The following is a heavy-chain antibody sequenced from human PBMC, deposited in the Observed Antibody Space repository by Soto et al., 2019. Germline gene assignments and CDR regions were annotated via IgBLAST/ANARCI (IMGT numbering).Heavy chain of an antibody. Sequence: ASVKVSCKASGYTFTSYGISWVRQAPGQGLEWMGWISAYNGNTNYAQKLQGRVTMTTDTSTSTAYMELRSLRSDDTAVYYCARDNLIVVVTAHFDYWGQGTLVTVSS. CDR2: ISAYNGNT. CDR1: GYTFTSYG. D-gene: IGHD2-21*02. J-gene: IGHJ4*02. CDR3: ARDNLIVVVTAHFDY. V-gene: IGHV1-18*01.